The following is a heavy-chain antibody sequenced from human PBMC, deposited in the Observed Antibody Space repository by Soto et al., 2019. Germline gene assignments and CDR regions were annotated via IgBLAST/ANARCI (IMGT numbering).Heavy chain of an antibody. CDR2: IYYRGNA. Sequence: QLQLQESGPGLVKPSETLSLTCSVSDDSINSDKYYWGWIRQPPGKGLEWIGSIYYRGNAYYNPSLPTRVTISLDKSKSQFSLKLNSVTAADSAVYFCARLEGLATISYYFDFWGREPWSPSPQ. V-gene: IGHV4-39*01. CDR1: DDSINSDKYY. J-gene: IGHJ4*02. D-gene: IGHD3-9*01. CDR3: ARLEGLATISYYFDF.